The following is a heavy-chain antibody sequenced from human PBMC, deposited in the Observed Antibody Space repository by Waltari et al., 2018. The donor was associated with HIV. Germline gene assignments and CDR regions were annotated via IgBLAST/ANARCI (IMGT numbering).Heavy chain of an antibody. CDR3: ARETYYYDSSGPYFDY. CDR1: GFTFTSYG. J-gene: IGHJ4*02. V-gene: IGHV3-48*01. Sequence: EVQLVESGGGLVQPGGSLRLSCAASGFTFTSYGMNWVRQAPGKGLEWVSFISSSSSTIYYAESVKGRFTSSRDNAKNSLYLQMNSLRAEDTAVYYCARETYYYDSSGPYFDYWGQGTLVTVSS. CDR2: ISSSSSTI. D-gene: IGHD3-22*01.